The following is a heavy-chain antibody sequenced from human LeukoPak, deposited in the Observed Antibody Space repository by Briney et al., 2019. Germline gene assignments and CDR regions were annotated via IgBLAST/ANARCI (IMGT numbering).Heavy chain of an antibody. CDR3: AQIRDYAGFSLTIPGDEFDY. Sequence: GGSLRLSCAASGFTFSSYGMHWVRQAPGKGLEWVAVISYDGSNKYYADSVKGRFTISRDNSKNTLYLQMNSLRAEDTAVYYCAQIRDYAGFSLTIPGDEFDYWGQGTLVTVSS. J-gene: IGHJ4*02. D-gene: IGHD4-17*01. CDR2: ISYDGSNK. V-gene: IGHV3-30*03. CDR1: GFTFSSYG.